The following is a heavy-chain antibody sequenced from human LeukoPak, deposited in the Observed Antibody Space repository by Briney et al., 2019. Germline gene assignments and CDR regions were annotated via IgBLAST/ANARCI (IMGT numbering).Heavy chain of an antibody. Sequence: SETLSLTCTVSGGSISSYYWSWIRQPAGKGLEWIGRIYTSGSTNYNPSLKSRVTISVDESKNQFSLKLSSVTAADTAVYYCARGVKQQLVRDNWFDPWGQGTLVTVSS. CDR3: ARGVKQQLVRDNWFDP. CDR2: IYTSGST. CDR1: GGSISSYY. D-gene: IGHD6-13*01. V-gene: IGHV4-4*07. J-gene: IGHJ5*02.